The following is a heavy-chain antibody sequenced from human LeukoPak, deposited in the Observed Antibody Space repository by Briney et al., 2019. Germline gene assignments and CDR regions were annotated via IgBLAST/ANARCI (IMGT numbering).Heavy chain of an antibody. D-gene: IGHD5-24*01. CDR2: IYYRGRT. CDR3: ARYDVDMATNN. V-gene: IGHV4-59*11. J-gene: IGHJ4*02. Sequence: SETLSLTCTVSGGSISSHYWTGSPHPPGKALEWLGYIYYRGRTNYNPSSPSRVTISVDPSKHQFSLKVTCVTAADTDVYYCARYDVDMATNNWGEGTLVTVS. CDR1: GGSISSHY.